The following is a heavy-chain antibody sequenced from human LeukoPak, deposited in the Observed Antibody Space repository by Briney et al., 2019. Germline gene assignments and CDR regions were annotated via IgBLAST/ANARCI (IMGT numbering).Heavy chain of an antibody. D-gene: IGHD5-24*01. CDR3: ARRHGYNNDAFDI. J-gene: IGHJ3*02. V-gene: IGHV5-51*01. Sequence: GESLKISCKGSGYTFNSYWIGWVRQMPGKGLEWMGIIYPGDSDTRYSPSFQGQVTISADKSISTAYLQWSSLKASDTAMYYCARRHGYNNDAFDIWGQGTMVTVSS. CDR2: IYPGDSDT. CDR1: GYTFNSYW.